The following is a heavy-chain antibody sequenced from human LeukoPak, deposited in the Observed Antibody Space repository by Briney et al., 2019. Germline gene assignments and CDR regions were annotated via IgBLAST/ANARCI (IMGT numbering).Heavy chain of an antibody. J-gene: IGHJ6*02. CDR2: ISYDGSNK. V-gene: IGHV3-30-3*01. CDR1: VYIFSSYA. Sequence: GGSLRLSCAASVYIFSSYAMHWVRQAPGKGLEWVAVISYDGSNKYYADSVKDRFTISRDNSKNTLYLQMNSLRAEDTAVYYCTRVPERTGVGTRYYYYMDVWGQGTTVTVS. D-gene: IGHD2-8*01. CDR3: TRVPERTGVGTRYYYYMDV.